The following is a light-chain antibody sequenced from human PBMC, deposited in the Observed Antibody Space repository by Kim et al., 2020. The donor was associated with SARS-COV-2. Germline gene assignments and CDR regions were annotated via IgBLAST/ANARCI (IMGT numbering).Light chain of an antibody. CDR2: EVS. Sequence: GQSMTISCPGTSSDVGSYNLVSWYQQHPGKAPKLMIYEVSKRPSGVSNRFSGSKSGNTASLTISGLQAEDEADYYCCSYAGSSTLVFGGGTQLTVL. V-gene: IGLV2-23*02. CDR3: CSYAGSSTLV. CDR1: SSDVGSYNL. J-gene: IGLJ2*01.